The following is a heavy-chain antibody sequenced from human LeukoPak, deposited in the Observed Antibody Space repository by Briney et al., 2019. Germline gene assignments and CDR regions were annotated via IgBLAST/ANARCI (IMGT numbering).Heavy chain of an antibody. J-gene: IGHJ4*02. D-gene: IGHD3-10*01. CDR3: AKDPSAGRGLVHVS. CDR1: GFLFSIYG. Sequence: GGSLRLFCGASGFLFSIYGMLWAREAPGRGLECVAVISYDGSNKYYADSVKGRFTISRDNSKNTLYLQMNSLRAEDTAVYYCAKDPSAGRGLVHVSWGQGTLVTVSS. CDR2: ISYDGSNK. V-gene: IGHV3-30*18.